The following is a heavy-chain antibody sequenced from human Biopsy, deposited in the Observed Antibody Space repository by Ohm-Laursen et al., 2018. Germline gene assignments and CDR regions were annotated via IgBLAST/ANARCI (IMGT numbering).Heavy chain of an antibody. V-gene: IGHV3-11*01. D-gene: IGHD4-23*01. J-gene: IGHJ6*02. Sequence: SLRLSCSASGSSFRDYHMRWIRQAPGRGLAWVSYISGGGTIYYGDSMKGRVTISRDNAKNSLYLQMHSLRAEDTAVYYCARDTRWSPYSMDVWGQGTTVTVSS. CDR3: ARDTRWSPYSMDV. CDR1: GSSFRDYH. CDR2: ISGGGTI.